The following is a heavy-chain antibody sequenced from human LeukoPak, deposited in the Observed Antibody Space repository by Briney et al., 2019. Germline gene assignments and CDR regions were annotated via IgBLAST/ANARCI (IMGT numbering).Heavy chain of an antibody. CDR1: GGSFSGYH. CDR3: ARGRDYDILTGYYTGFFRFDY. CDR2: INHSGST. D-gene: IGHD3-9*01. Sequence: PSETLSLTCAVYGGSFSGYHWSWIRQPPGKGLEWIGEINHSGSTNYNPSLKSRVTISVGTSKNQFSLKLSSVTAADTAVYYCARGRDYDILTGYYTGFFRFDYWGQGTLVTVSS. V-gene: IGHV4-34*01. J-gene: IGHJ4*02.